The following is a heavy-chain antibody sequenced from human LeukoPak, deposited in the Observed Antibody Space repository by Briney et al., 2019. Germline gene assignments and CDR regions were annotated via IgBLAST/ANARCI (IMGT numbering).Heavy chain of an antibody. Sequence: GGSLRLSCAASGFTFSTYWMSWVRQAPGKGLEWVTVISYDGSNKYYADSVKGRFTISRDNSKNTLYLQMNSLRAEDTAVYYCAKDASSGSYFDYWGQGTLVTVSS. CDR1: GFTFSTYW. J-gene: IGHJ4*02. CDR3: AKDASSGSYFDY. V-gene: IGHV3-30*18. D-gene: IGHD1-26*01. CDR2: ISYDGSNK.